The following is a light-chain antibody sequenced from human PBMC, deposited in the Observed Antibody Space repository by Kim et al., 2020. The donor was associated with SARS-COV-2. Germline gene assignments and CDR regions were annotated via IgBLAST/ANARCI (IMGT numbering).Light chain of an antibody. V-gene: IGLV1-51*01. J-gene: IGLJ3*02. CDR1: SSNIGNNY. CDR2: DNN. CDR3: GTWDSSLSARV. Sequence: QSMLTQPPSVSAAPGQKVTFSCSGSSSNIGNNYVSWYQQLPGTAPKLLIYDNNKRPSGIPDRFSGSKSGTSATLGINGLQTGDEADYYCGTWDSSLSARVFGGGSKLTVL.